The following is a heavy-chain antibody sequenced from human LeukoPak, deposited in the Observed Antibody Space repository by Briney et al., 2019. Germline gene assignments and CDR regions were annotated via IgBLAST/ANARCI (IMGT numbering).Heavy chain of an antibody. CDR2: IYSGGST. J-gene: IGHJ4*02. CDR3: ARRSPIAGTGPRRLED. CDR1: GFTVSSSH. V-gene: IGHV3-53*01. Sequence: GGSLRLSCAASGFTVSSSHMSWVRQAPGKGLEWVSIIYSGGSTSYADSVKGRFIISRDNSKNTLYLQMNSLRAEDTAVYYCARRSPIAGTGPRRLEDWGQGTLVTVSS. D-gene: IGHD6-13*01.